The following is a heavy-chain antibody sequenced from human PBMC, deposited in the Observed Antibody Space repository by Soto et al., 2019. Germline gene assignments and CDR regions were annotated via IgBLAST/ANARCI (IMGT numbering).Heavy chain of an antibody. CDR2: INAGIGNT. Sequence: ASVKVSCKASGYTFTSYAMHWVRQAPGQRLEWMGMINAGIGNTKYSQKFQGRVTITRDTSTSTVYMELSSLRSEDTAVYYCARDFQYSSSWYPAPFDPWGQGTLVTVSS. CDR1: GYTFTSYA. D-gene: IGHD6-13*01. V-gene: IGHV1-3*01. J-gene: IGHJ5*02. CDR3: ARDFQYSSSWYPAPFDP.